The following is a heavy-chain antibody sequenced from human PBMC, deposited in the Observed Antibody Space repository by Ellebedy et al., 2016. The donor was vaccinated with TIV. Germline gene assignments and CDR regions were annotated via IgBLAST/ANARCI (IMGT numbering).Heavy chain of an antibody. V-gene: IGHV3-7*01. CDR2: IKQDGSEK. Sequence: PGGSLRLSCAASGFTFSDYWMSWVRQAPGKGLEWVANIKQDGSEKWYVDSVKGRFTISRDNAKNSLYLQMSSLRAEDTAVYYCARDGIVGGPTEYYFDSWGQGTLVTVSS. D-gene: IGHD1-26*01. CDR3: ARDGIVGGPTEYYFDS. CDR1: GFTFSDYW. J-gene: IGHJ4*02.